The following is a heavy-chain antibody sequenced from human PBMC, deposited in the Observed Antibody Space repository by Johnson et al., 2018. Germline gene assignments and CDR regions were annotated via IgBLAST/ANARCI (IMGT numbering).Heavy chain of an antibody. J-gene: IGHJ6*03. CDR1: GFTFSSYW. V-gene: IGHV3-74*01. D-gene: IGHD4-17*01. CDR2: LNSDGSST. CDR3: ARGTWTTGTYYYYYMDV. Sequence: VQLQESGGGLVQPGGSLRLSCAASGFTFSSYWMHWVRQAPGTGLVWVARLNSDGSSTSYADSVKGRSTISRDSAKNTMYLQMNRLRAEYTAVYYCARGTWTTGTYYYYYMDVWGKGTTVTVSS.